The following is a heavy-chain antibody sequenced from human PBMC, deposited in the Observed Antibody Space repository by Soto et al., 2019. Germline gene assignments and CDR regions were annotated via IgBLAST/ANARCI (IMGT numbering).Heavy chain of an antibody. CDR2: ISSSSTNI. J-gene: IGHJ6*03. D-gene: IGHD3-16*01. Sequence: PGGSLRLSCAASGFTISGNAMNWVRQAPGRGLEWVSYISSSSTNIHYADSVRGRFTISRDNAKNSLYLQMNSLRDEDTAVYRCARDLSWGSKWYYYMDVWGQGTTVPVSS. CDR3: ARDLSWGSKWYYYMDV. CDR1: GFTISGNA. V-gene: IGHV3-48*02.